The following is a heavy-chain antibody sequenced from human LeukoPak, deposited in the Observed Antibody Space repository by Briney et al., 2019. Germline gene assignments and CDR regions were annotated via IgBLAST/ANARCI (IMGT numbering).Heavy chain of an antibody. V-gene: IGHV6-1*01. D-gene: IGHD7-27*01. Sequence: SQTLSLACAISGDSVSSNSGSWSWIRQSPSRGHEWLGRIYYRSRWHYEYAVSVQNRISISPDTTKNQFSLQLNSMSPDDSAVYYCVSGGDWGFGWYFDVWGRGALVTVSS. CDR1: GDSVSSNSGS. J-gene: IGHJ2*01. CDR3: VSGGDWGFGWYFDV. CDR2: IYYRSRWHY.